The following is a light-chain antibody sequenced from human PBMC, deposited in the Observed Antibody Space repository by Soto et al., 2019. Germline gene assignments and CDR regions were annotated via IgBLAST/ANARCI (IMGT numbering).Light chain of an antibody. Sequence: QSALTQPASVSGSPGQSITISCTGTSSDVGGYNYVSWYQQHPGKATKLMIYDVSNRPSWVSNRFSGSKSGNTASLTISGLQAEDEADYYYSSYTSSSTLMVFGGGTKVTVL. CDR1: SSDVGGYNY. CDR2: DVS. V-gene: IGLV2-14*01. J-gene: IGLJ2*01. CDR3: SSYTSSSTLMV.